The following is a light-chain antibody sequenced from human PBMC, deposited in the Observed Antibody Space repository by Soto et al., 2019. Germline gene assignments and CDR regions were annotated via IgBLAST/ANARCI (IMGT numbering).Light chain of an antibody. CDR3: HQRSAWPYT. Sequence: DIVLTQSPATLSLSPGERATLSCRASQSISTSLAWYHHKPGQAPRLVIYDASKRAAGVPARVGGSGSGTEFTLTISNLEAEDLGTYYCHQRSAWPYTFVPGTNLDI. J-gene: IGKJ2*01. CDR2: DAS. CDR1: QSISTS. V-gene: IGKV3-11*01.